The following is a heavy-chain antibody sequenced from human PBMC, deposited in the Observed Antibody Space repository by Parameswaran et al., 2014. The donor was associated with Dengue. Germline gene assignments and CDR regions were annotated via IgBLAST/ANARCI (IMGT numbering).Heavy chain of an antibody. Sequence: VRQAPGKGLEWVSAISGSGGSTYYADSVKGRFTISRDNSKNTLYLQMNSLRAEDTAVYYCAKDYGDYYDSSGYYSFDYWGQGTLVTVSS. D-gene: IGHD3-22*01. V-gene: IGHV3-23*01. CDR2: ISGSGGST. J-gene: IGHJ4*02. CDR3: AKDYGDYYDSSGYYSFDY.